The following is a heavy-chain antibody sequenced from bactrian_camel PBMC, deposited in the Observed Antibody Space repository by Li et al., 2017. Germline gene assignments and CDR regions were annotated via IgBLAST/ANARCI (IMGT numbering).Heavy chain of an antibody. J-gene: IGHJ4*01. CDR2: VDSGGGTT. V-gene: IGHV3S1*01. D-gene: IGHD8*01. CDR1: GFTFTSVW. Sequence: HVQLVESGGELVQPGGSLRLSCAATGFTFTSVWMYRIRQAPGKGLEWVAVVDSGGGTTHYADPVKGRFTISRDDTSNTVTLQMNSLNAEDTGVYYCATDINNFYGQGTQVT.